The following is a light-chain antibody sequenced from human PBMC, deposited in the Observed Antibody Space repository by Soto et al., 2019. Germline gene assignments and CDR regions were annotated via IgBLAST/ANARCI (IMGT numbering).Light chain of an antibody. Sequence: EIVFTQSPCALSLSPWYRAPPSYRAIQSVSSSYLAWYQQKPGQAPRLLIYGASNRATGIPARFSGSGSGTDFTLTISRLEPEDFAVYYCQQRSNWPPITFGQGTRLEN. J-gene: IGKJ5*01. CDR3: QQRSNWPPIT. CDR2: GAS. CDR1: QSVSSSY. V-gene: IGKV3D-20*02.